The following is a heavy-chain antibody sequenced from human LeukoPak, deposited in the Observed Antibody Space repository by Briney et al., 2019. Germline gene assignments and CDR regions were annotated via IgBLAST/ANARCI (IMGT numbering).Heavy chain of an antibody. Sequence: GASVKVSCKASGYTFTSYGISWVRQAPGQGLEWMGWISAYNGNTNYAQKLQGRVTMTTDTSTSTAYMELRSLRSDDTAVYYCARGPKNYYDSSGYYYWGQGTLVTVSS. CDR1: GYTFTSYG. CDR3: ARGPKNYYDSSGYYY. CDR2: ISAYNGNT. V-gene: IGHV1-18*01. J-gene: IGHJ4*02. D-gene: IGHD3-22*01.